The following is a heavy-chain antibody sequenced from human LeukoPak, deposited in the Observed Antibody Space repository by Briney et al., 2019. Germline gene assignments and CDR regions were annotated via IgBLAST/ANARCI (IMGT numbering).Heavy chain of an antibody. CDR2: ISSSGSTI. V-gene: IGHV3-11*01. CDR3: ARGLTYGDYDAVVDY. J-gene: IGHJ4*02. D-gene: IGHD4-17*01. CDR1: GFTFSDYY. Sequence: GGSLRLSCAASGFTFSDYYMSWIRQAPGKGLEWVSYISSSGSTIYYADSVKGRFTISRDNAKNSLYLQMNSLRAKDTAVYYCARGLTYGDYDAVVDYWGQGTLVTVSS.